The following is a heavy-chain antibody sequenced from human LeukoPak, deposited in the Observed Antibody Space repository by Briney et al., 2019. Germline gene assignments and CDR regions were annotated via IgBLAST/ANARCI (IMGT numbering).Heavy chain of an antibody. Sequence: GGSLRLSCAASGFTFSSYAMHWVRQAPGKGLEWVAVISYDGSNKYYADSVKGRFTISRDNSKNTLYLQMNSLRAEDTAVYYCARDVTDAFDIWGQGTMVTVSP. V-gene: IGHV3-30-3*01. J-gene: IGHJ3*02. CDR2: ISYDGSNK. D-gene: IGHD2/OR15-2a*01. CDR1: GFTFSSYA. CDR3: ARDVTDAFDI.